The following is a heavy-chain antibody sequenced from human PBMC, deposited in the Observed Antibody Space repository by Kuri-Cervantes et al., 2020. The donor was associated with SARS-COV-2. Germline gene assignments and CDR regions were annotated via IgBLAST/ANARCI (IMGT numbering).Heavy chain of an antibody. V-gene: IGHV4-4*07. Sequence: GSLRLSCTVSGGSISSYYWSWIRQPAGKRLEWIGRIYTSGSTNYNPSLKSRVTISVDTSKNQFSLKLSSVTAADTAVYYCARDPNANHNNWFDPWGQGTLVTVSS. CDR2: IYTSGST. CDR3: ARDPNANHNNWFDP. CDR1: GGSISSYY. D-gene: IGHD4/OR15-4a*01. J-gene: IGHJ5*02.